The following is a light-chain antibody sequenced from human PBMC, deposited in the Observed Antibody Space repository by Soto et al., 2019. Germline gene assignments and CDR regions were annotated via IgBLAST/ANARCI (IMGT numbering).Light chain of an antibody. Sequence: HCALTQPASVSGSPGQSITMSCTGTSSDVGSYNLVSWYQQHPGKAPKLMIYDVSKRPSGVSNRFSGSKSDNTASLTISGLQAEDEADYYCCSYAGSSTWVFGGGTKLTVL. J-gene: IGLJ2*01. CDR1: SSDVGSYNL. CDR3: CSYAGSSTWV. V-gene: IGLV2-23*02. CDR2: DVS.